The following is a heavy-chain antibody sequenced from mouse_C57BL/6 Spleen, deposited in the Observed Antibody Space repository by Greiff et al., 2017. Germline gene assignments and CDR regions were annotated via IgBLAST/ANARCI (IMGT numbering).Heavy chain of an antibody. J-gene: IGHJ1*03. CDR1: GYTFTDYY. Sequence: EVQLQQSGPELVKPGASVKIPCKASGYTFTDYYMDWVKQSPGKSLEWIGDINPNNGGTIYNQKFKGKATLTVDKSASTAYLELRSLTSEDTAVYYCARWDYYGSSYEYLDVCGTGTTVTVSS. D-gene: IGHD1-1*01. CDR3: ARWDYYGSSYEYLDV. V-gene: IGHV1-18*01. CDR2: INPNNGGT.